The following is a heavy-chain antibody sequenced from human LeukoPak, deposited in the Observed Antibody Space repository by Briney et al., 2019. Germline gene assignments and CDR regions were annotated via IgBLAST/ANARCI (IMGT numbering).Heavy chain of an antibody. J-gene: IGHJ3*02. CDR1: GFTFSSDG. V-gene: IGHV3-33*01. CDR3: ARDRAYGFDI. CDR2: IWYDGSRD. Sequence: GGSLRLSCAASGFTFSSDGFHWVRQAPGKGLEWVAIIWYDGSRDYYADSVKGRLTISRDNSKNTLYLQMNSLRAEDTAVYYCARDRAYGFDIWGQGTMVTVSS.